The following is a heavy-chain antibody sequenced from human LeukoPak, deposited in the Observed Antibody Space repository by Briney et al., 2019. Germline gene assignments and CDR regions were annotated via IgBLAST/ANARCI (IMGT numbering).Heavy chain of an antibody. CDR3: ARGHTYGYYYFDY. V-gene: IGHV5-51*01. J-gene: IGHJ4*02. Sequence: GESLKISCKDSGYSFTTYWIGWVRQMPGKGLEWMGIIYPGDSDTRYSPSFQGHITISADKSISTAYLQWSSLKASDTAMYYCARGHTYGYYYFDYWGQGTLVTVSP. D-gene: IGHD5-18*01. CDR2: IYPGDSDT. CDR1: GYSFTTYW.